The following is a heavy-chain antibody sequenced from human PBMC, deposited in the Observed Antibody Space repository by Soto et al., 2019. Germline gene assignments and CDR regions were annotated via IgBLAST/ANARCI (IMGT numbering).Heavy chain of an antibody. Sequence: QVQLQESGPGLVKPSETLSLTCTVSGDSISNFYWSWIRQPPGKGLEWIGYIYYSGSTNYNPSLNSRVTIAVDTSKNQVSLKLSSVTAADTAVYYCARLGSGSYSYYFDYWGQGTLVTVSS. V-gene: IGHV4-59*08. CDR2: IYYSGST. CDR1: GDSISNFY. D-gene: IGHD3-10*01. CDR3: ARLGSGSYSYYFDY. J-gene: IGHJ4*02.